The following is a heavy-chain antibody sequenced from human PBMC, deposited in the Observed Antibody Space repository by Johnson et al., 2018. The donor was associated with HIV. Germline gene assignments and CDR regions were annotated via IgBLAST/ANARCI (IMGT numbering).Heavy chain of an antibody. D-gene: IGHD1-26*01. J-gene: IGHJ3*02. CDR3: VKDRGGRFSGSYLSLRVGAFDI. CDR1: GFTFSSYG. CDR2: ISYNGTNT. V-gene: IGHV3-30*18. Sequence: QMLLVESGGGVVQPGRSLRLSCVASGFTFSSYGMHWVRQTPGKGLEWVAVISYNGTNTWYADSVKGRFTISRDNSKNTMYLQLNSLRPEDTAVDYCVKDRGGRFSGSYLSLRVGAFDIWGQGTLVTVSS.